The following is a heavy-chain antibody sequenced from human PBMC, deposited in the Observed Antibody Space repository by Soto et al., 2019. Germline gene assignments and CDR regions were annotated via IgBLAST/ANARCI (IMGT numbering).Heavy chain of an antibody. CDR2: ISYDGSNK. Sequence: GGSLRLSCAASGFTFSSYDMHWVRQAPGKGLEWVAVISYDGSNKYYADSVKGRFTISRDNSKNTLYLQVNSLRAEDTAVYHCAKSNSGWSTFAAFDIWGQGTMVTVSS. J-gene: IGHJ3*02. V-gene: IGHV3-30*18. D-gene: IGHD6-19*01. CDR3: AKSNSGWSTFAAFDI. CDR1: GFTFSSYD.